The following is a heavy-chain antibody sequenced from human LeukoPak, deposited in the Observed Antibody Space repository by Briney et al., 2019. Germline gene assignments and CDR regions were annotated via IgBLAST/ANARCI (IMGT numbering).Heavy chain of an antibody. CDR2: IYPGDSDT. V-gene: IGHV5-51*01. CDR3: ARPWTSGGLRDAFDI. CDR1: GYSFTSYW. J-gene: IGHJ3*02. Sequence: GESLRISCKGSGYSFTSYWIGWVRQMPGKGLECMGIIYPGDSDTRYSPSFQGQVTISADKSISTAYLQWSSLKASDTAMYYCARPWTSGGLRDAFDIWGQGTMVTVSS. D-gene: IGHD4-17*01.